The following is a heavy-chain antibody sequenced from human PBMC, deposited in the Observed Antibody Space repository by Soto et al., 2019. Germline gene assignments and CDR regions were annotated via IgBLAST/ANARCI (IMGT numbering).Heavy chain of an antibody. CDR3: TRPEGGAAGHSPLDY. D-gene: IGHD6-13*01. J-gene: IGHJ4*02. Sequence: SETLSLTCAVYGGSGGSFSGYYWSWIRQPPGKGLEWIGEINHSGSTHYNPSLKSRVTMSVDTSTNQFSLKLNSVTAADTAVYYCTRPEGGAAGHSPLDYCGRGNLVTVSS. V-gene: IGHV4-34*01. CDR2: INHSGST. CDR1: GGSGGSFSGYY.